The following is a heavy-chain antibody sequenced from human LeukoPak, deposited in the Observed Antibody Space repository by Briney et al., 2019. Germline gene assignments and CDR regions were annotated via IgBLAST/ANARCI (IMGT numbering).Heavy chain of an antibody. CDR3: ARGKRAPPNYYYMDV. J-gene: IGHJ6*03. V-gene: IGHV1-8*03. D-gene: IGHD6-6*01. CDR1: GYTFTSYD. Sequence: ASVKASCKASGYTFTSYDINWVRQATGQGLEWMGWMNPNSGNTGYAQKFQGRVTITRNTSISTAYMELSSLRSEDTAVYYCARGKRAPPNYYYMDVWGKGTTVTVSS. CDR2: MNPNSGNT.